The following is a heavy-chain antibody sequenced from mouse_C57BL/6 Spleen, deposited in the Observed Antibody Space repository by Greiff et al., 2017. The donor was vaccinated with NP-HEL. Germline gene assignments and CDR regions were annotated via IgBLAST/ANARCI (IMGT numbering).Heavy chain of an antibody. D-gene: IGHD1-1*01. J-gene: IGHJ4*01. Sequence: EVKLQESGGGLVQPGGSLKLSCAASGFTFSDYYMYWVRQTPEKRLEWVAYISNGGGSTYYPDTVKGRFTISRDNAKNTLYLQMSRLKSEDTAMYYCARNTTVVAHYAMDDWGQGTSVTVSS. V-gene: IGHV5-12*01. CDR1: GFTFSDYY. CDR3: ARNTTVVAHYAMDD. CDR2: ISNGGGST.